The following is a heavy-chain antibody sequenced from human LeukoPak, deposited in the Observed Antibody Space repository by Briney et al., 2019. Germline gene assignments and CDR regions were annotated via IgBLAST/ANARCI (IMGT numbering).Heavy chain of an antibody. CDR3: ARGGAWSDFDY. Sequence: SETLSLTYTVSGGSISSHYWSWIRQPAGKGLEWIGRIYTSGSTNYNPSLKSRVTMSVDTSKNQFSLKLSSVTAADTAVYYCARGGAWSDFDYWGRGTLVTVSS. J-gene: IGHJ4*02. CDR2: IYTSGST. CDR1: GGSISSHY. V-gene: IGHV4-4*07. D-gene: IGHD6-19*01.